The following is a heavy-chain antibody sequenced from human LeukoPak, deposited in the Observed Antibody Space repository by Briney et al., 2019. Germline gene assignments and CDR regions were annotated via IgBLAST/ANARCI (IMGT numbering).Heavy chain of an antibody. CDR1: GFTFSSYA. CDR2: ISGGSA. CDR3: AKDRSSRYDFWSGSFSHYYYYMDV. Sequence: PGGSLRLSCAASGFTFSSYAMSWVRQAPGKGLEWVSAISGGSADYADSVKGRFSISIDNSKNTLYLQVNSLRAEDTAVYYCAKDRSSRYDFWSGSFSHYYYYMDVWGKGTTVTVSS. J-gene: IGHJ6*03. V-gene: IGHV3-23*01. D-gene: IGHD3-3*01.